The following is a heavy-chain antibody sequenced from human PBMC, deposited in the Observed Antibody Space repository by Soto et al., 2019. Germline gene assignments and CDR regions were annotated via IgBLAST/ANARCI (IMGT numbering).Heavy chain of an antibody. Sequence: PSETLSLTCTVSGGSISSYYWSWIRQPPGKGLEWIGYIYYSGSTNYNPSLKSRVTISVDTSKNQFSLKLSSVTAADTAVYYCARHQSGDYGRFDYWGQGTLVTVSS. D-gene: IGHD4-17*01. CDR2: IYYSGST. CDR1: GGSISSYY. V-gene: IGHV4-59*08. CDR3: ARHQSGDYGRFDY. J-gene: IGHJ4*02.